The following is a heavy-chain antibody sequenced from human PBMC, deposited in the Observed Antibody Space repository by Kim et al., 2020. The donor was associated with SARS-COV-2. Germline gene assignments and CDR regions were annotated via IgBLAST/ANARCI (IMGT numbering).Heavy chain of an antibody. J-gene: IGHJ4*02. D-gene: IGHD6-13*01. Sequence: YCNPSLKRRVTISVDKSENQFSLKLSSVTAADTAVYYCARARGSSSNFDYWGQGTLVSVSS. V-gene: IGHV4-30-2*01. CDR3: ARARGSSSNFDY.